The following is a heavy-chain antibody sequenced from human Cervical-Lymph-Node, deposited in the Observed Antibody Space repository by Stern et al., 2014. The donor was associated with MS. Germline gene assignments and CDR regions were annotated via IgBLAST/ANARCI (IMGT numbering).Heavy chain of an antibody. CDR1: GFPFCSYW. CDR2: IKEDGSET. D-gene: IGHD2-15*01. V-gene: IGHV3-7*01. CDR3: ARGSDT. J-gene: IGHJ5*02. Sequence: VQLVQSGGGLFQPGGSLRLSCAASGFPFCSYWVNWVRQAPGQGLEWVANIKEDGSETYYVDSVKGRFTISRDNAKNSLYLQMNSLRAEDTAVYYCARGSDTWGQGTLVTVSS.